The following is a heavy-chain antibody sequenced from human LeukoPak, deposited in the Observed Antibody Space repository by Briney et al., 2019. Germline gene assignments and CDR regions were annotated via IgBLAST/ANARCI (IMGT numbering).Heavy chain of an antibody. CDR1: GGSISSSSYY. CDR3: ARDNKYYGSGGRWFDP. Sequence: SETLSLTCSVSGGSISSSSYYWGWLRQPPGKGLEWIGSMDYSGATYYNPSLKSRVTISVDTSKNQFSLKLSSVTAADTAVYYCARDNKYYGSGGRWFDPWGQGTLVTVSS. J-gene: IGHJ5*02. CDR2: MDYSGAT. D-gene: IGHD3-10*01. V-gene: IGHV4-39*02.